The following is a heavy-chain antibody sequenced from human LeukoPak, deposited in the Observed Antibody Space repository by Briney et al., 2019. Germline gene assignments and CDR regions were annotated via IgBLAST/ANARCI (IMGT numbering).Heavy chain of an antibody. CDR2: IYYSGST. CDR1: GGSISSGDYY. J-gene: IGHJ4*02. V-gene: IGHV4-30-4*01. CDR3: ARAYDSSGFPLFDY. D-gene: IGHD3-22*01. Sequence: SQTLSLTCSVSGGSISSGDYYWSWIRQPPGKGLEWIGYIYYSGSTYYNPSLKSRVSISVDTSKNQFSLKLSSVTAADTAVYYCARAYDSSGFPLFDYWGQGALVTVSS.